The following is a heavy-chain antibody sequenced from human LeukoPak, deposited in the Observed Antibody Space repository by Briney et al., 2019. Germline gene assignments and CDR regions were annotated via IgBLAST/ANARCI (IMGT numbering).Heavy chain of an antibody. CDR3: ARDRRIGGLRIHYYFDY. CDR1: GFTFSSYS. V-gene: IGHV3-21*01. CDR2: ISSSSSYI. D-gene: IGHD2/OR15-2a*01. J-gene: IGHJ4*02. Sequence: GGSLRLSCAASGFTFSSYSMNWVRQAPGKGLEWVSSISSSSSYIYYADSVKGRFTISRDNAKNSLYLQMNSLRAEDTAVYYCARDRRIGGLRIHYYFDYWGQGTLVTVSS.